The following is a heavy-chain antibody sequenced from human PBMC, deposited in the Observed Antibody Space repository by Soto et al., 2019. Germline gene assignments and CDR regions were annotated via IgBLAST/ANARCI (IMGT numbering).Heavy chain of an antibody. CDR1: GYTFNTYA. Sequence: GASVKVSCKASGYTFNTYAMHWVRQAPGQRLEWTGWINAGNGHTEYSQKFQGRVTITRDISASTAYMELSSLRSEDTAVYYCARGIGLTFCSGGSCNLNHYFYMDVWGKGTTVPVSS. V-gene: IGHV1-3*01. CDR2: INAGNGHT. D-gene: IGHD2-15*01. CDR3: ARGIGLTFCSGGSCNLNHYFYMDV. J-gene: IGHJ6*03.